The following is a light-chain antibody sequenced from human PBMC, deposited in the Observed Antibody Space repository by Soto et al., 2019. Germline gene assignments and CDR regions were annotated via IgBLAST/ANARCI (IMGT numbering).Light chain of an antibody. CDR2: GAS. CDR3: QQYRT. J-gene: IGKJ4*01. V-gene: IGKV3-20*01. Sequence: EIVLTQSPGTLSLSPGERATLSCRASQSVSSYLAWYQQKPGQAPRLLIYGASSRATGIPDRFSGSGSGTDFTLTISRLEPEDFAVYYCQQYRTFGGGTKVDIK. CDR1: QSVSSY.